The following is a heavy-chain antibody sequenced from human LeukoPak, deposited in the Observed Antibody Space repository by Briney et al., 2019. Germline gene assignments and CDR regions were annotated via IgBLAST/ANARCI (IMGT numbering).Heavy chain of an antibody. CDR2: ISGSGGST. Sequence: PGGSLRLSCAASGFTFSSYAMSWVRQAPGKGLEWVSAISGSGGSTYYADSVKGRFTISRDNSKNTLYLQMNSLKASDTGMYYCARLIGKILTVTPRYFDYWGQGNLVTVSS. D-gene: IGHD4-11*01. CDR3: ARLIGKILTVTPRYFDY. J-gene: IGHJ4*02. V-gene: IGHV3-23*01. CDR1: GFTFSSYA.